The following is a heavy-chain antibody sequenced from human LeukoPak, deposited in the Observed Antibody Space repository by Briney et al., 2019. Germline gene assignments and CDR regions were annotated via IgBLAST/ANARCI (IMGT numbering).Heavy chain of an antibody. CDR2: IYFTGST. D-gene: IGHD4-17*01. CDR1: GGSISSYY. J-gene: IGHJ5*02. V-gene: IGHV4-39*07. CDR3: ARGVFTVMKWFDP. Sequence: SETLSLTCILSGGSISSYYWGWIRQPPGKGLEWIGSIYFTGSTYYNPSLKSRVTISLDTSNNQFSLKLTSVTAADTAVYYRARGVFTVMKWFDPWGQGTLVTVSS.